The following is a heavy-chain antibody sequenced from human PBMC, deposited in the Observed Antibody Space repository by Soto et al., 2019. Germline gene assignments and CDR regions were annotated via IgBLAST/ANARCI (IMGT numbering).Heavy chain of an antibody. CDR2: IYWDDDK. CDR3: AHSLIPNWGSRGAFDY. V-gene: IGHV2-5*02. D-gene: IGHD7-27*01. Sequence: QITLKESGPTLVKPTQTLTLTCTFSGFSISTSGVGVGWIRQPPGKALEWLALIYWDDDKRYSPSLKSRLTITKDTSKNQLVLTMTHMDPVDTATYYCAHSLIPNWGSRGAFDYWGQGTLVTLSS. J-gene: IGHJ4*02. CDR1: GFSISTSGVG.